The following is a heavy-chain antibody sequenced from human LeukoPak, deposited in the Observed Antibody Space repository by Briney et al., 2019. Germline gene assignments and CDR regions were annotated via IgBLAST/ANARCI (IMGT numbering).Heavy chain of an antibody. J-gene: IGHJ4*02. CDR2: MNPNSGNT. CDR1: GYTFTSYD. Sequence: ASVKVSCKASGYTFTSYDINWVRQATGQGLEWMGWMNPNSGNTGYAQKFQGRVTITRNTSISTAYMELSSRRSEHTAVYYCARGPGIAVAGTQNWGQGTLVTVSS. CDR3: ARGPGIAVAGTQN. D-gene: IGHD6-19*01. V-gene: IGHV1-8*03.